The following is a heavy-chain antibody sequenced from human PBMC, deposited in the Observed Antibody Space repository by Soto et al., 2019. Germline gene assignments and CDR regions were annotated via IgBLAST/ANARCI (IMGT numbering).Heavy chain of an antibody. J-gene: IGHJ1*01. D-gene: IGHD3-22*01. CDR3: ANCGYDASDRSLRYFQH. CDR2: ISGSGGGT. CDR1: GFTFNIYA. Sequence: EVQLLESGGGLVQPGGSLRLSCAASGFTFNIYAMSWVRQAPGKGLEWVSAISGSGGGTYYADSVEGRFTISRDNSNTTLYLQMSSLRAEDTAVYHCANCGYDASDRSLRYFQHWGQGTLVTVSS. V-gene: IGHV3-23*01.